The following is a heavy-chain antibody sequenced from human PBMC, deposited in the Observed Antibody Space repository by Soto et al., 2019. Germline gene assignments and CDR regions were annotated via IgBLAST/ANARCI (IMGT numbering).Heavy chain of an antibody. D-gene: IGHD1-26*01. CDR2: MQPSTGRT. Sequence: QVQLVLSGAEVREPGASVKVSCKASGYSFTSLDINWVRQTAGQGLEWMGWMQPSTGRTGYAQKFQGRVTMTRDTSINTAYMELTTLTSDDTAFYYCARGVSAGVDYWGQGTLVTVSS. CDR1: GYSFTSLD. V-gene: IGHV1-8*01. J-gene: IGHJ4*02. CDR3: ARGVSAGVDY.